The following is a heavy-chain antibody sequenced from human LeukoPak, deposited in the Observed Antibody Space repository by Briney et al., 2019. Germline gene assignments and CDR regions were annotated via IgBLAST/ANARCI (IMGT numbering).Heavy chain of an antibody. CDR2: IIPILGIA. D-gene: IGHD3-22*01. CDR1: GGTFSSYA. CDR3: ARDRYDSILLPGGGFDP. V-gene: IGHV1-69*04. Sequence: SVNVSCKASGGTFSSYAISWVRQAPGQGVEWMGRIIPILGIANYAQTFQGRVTITADKSTSTAYMELSSLRSEDTAVYYCARDRYDSILLPGGGFDPWGQGTLVTVSS. J-gene: IGHJ5*02.